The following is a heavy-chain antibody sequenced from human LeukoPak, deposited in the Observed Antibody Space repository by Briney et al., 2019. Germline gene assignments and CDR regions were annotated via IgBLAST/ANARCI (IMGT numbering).Heavy chain of an antibody. CDR3: ARVPIDFKAVAATFDY. CDR2: INPNSGGR. V-gene: IGHV1-2*02. J-gene: IGHJ4*02. D-gene: IGHD6-19*01. Sequence: ASVKVSCRASGYTFTGYYIHWVRQAPGQGLEWMGWINPNSGGRHYAQKFQGRVTMTRDTSISTAYMELSRLRYDDTAVYYCARVPIDFKAVAATFDYWGQGTLVTVSS. CDR1: GYTFTGYY.